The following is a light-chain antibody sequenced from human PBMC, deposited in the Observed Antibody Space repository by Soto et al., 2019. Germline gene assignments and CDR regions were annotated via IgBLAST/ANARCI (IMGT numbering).Light chain of an antibody. CDR1: QSVSSSY. CDR3: QQYGSSPTT. CDR2: GAS. J-gene: IGKJ1*01. V-gene: IGKV3-20*01. Sequence: EIVLTQSPGTLSLSPGERATLSCRASQSVSSSYLAWYQQKPGQAPRLLIYGASSRATGIPDRFSGSGSGTDFNLNISRLEPEDFAVYYCQQYGSSPTTFGQGTKVEIK.